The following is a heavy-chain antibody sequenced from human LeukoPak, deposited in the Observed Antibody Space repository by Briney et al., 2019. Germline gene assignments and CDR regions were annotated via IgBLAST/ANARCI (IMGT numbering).Heavy chain of an antibody. Sequence: SETLSLTCTVSGGSISSSTFYWGWIRQPPGKGLEWIGTIFYTGNTYYNPSLKSRLTISVDTSTNQFSLTLSSVTAADTAVYYCARLGGYSNYKAGYWGQGTLVTVSS. CDR1: GGSISSSTFY. V-gene: IGHV4-39*01. CDR3: ARLGGYSNYKAGY. J-gene: IGHJ4*02. D-gene: IGHD4-11*01. CDR2: IFYTGNT.